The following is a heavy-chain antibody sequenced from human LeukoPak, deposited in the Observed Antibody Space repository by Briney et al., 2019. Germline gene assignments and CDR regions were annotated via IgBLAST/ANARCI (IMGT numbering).Heavy chain of an antibody. CDR2: IYYSGST. V-gene: IGHV4-39*01. J-gene: IGHJ3*02. CDR1: GGSISSSSYY. CDR3: ARGRSSAFDT. Sequence: SETLSLTCTVSGGSISSSSYYWGWIRQPPGKGLEWIGSIYYSGSTYYNPSLKSRVTISVDTSKNQFSLQLNSVTPEDTAVYYCARGRSSAFDTWGQGTVVTVSS. D-gene: IGHD1-26*01.